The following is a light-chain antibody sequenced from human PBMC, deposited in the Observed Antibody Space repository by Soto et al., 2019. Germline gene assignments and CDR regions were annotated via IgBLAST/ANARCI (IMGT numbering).Light chain of an antibody. CDR2: DAS. CDR1: QSVSSY. Sequence: EIVLTQSPATLSLSPGERATLSCRASQSVSSYLAWYQQKPGQAPRLLIYDASNRATGIPARFSGSGSGTDFTLTISSLEPEDFAVYYRQQRFNWPLTFGGGTKVDIK. CDR3: QQRFNWPLT. V-gene: IGKV3-11*01. J-gene: IGKJ4*01.